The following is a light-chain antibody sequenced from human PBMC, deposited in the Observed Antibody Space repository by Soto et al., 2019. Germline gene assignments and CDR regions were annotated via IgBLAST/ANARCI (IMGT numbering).Light chain of an antibody. CDR3: SSYTSSSTPHVV. J-gene: IGLJ2*01. CDR2: DVS. Sequence: QSALTQPASVSGSPGQSITISCTGTSSDVGGYNYVSWYQQHPGKAPKLMIYDVSNRPSGVSNRFSGTKSGNTASLTISGLQAEDEADYYCSSYTSSSTPHVVFGGGTKLTVL. CDR1: SSDVGGYNY. V-gene: IGLV2-14*01.